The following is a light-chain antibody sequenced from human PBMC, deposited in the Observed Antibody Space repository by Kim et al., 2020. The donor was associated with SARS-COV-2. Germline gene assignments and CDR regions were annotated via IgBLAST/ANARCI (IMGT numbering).Light chain of an antibody. CDR2: GKS. J-gene: IGLJ2*01. Sequence: SSELTQDPAVSVALVQTVRLTCQGDSLKKFYATWYQQRSGQAPLLVLYGKSSRPSGIPDRFSGSASGDTASLTITGAQAEDEADYYCTSRDSSSDHVVFGGGTKVTVL. V-gene: IGLV3-19*01. CDR3: TSRDSSSDHVV. CDR1: SLKKFY.